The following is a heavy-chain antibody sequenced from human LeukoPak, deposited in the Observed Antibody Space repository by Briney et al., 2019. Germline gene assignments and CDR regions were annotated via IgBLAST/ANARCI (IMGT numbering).Heavy chain of an antibody. D-gene: IGHD2-2*01. Sequence: GGSLRLSCTTSGFTFIDYTMHWVRQAPGEGPEWVALASSDGSDKQYAASVKGRFTISKDDSKNTLYLEMNTLKDEDTAVYYCARAHSASWYAAYWGHGTRVTVSS. CDR1: GFTFIDYT. V-gene: IGHV3-30*04. CDR2: ASSDGSDK. J-gene: IGHJ4*03. CDR3: ARAHSASWYAAY.